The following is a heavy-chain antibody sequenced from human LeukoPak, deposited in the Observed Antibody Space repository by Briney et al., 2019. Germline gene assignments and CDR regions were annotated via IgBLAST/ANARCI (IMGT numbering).Heavy chain of an antibody. Sequence: PSETLSPTCTVSGVSMSAFQWSWVRQSPEKGLEWIGCVNTKGETNYNPSLKSRVITSVDTSKSQFSLRLTSVTAADTAVYYDHWGQGALVTVSS. CDR1: GVSMSAFQ. CDR3: H. J-gene: IGHJ4*02. CDR2: VNTKGET. V-gene: IGHV4-4*09.